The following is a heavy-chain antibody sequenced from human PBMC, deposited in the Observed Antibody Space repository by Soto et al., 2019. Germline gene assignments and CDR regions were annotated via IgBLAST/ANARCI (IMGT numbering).Heavy chain of an antibody. Sequence: SETLSLTCTVSGGSISSSSYYWGWIRQPPGKGLEWIGSIYYSGSTYYNPSLKSRVTISVDTSKNQFSLKLSSVTAADTAVYYCARHDRDPDPNYYGSGSYYNALGYYYGMDVWGQGTTVTVSS. J-gene: IGHJ6*02. CDR3: ARHDRDPDPNYYGSGSYYNALGYYYGMDV. D-gene: IGHD3-10*01. CDR2: IYYSGST. CDR1: GGSISSSSYY. V-gene: IGHV4-39*01.